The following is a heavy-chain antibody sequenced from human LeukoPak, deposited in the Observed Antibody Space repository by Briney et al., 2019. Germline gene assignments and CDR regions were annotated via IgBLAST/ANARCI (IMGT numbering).Heavy chain of an antibody. Sequence: GGSLRLSCAASGFTVSGKYMSWVRQAPGKGLEWVSVIYSGGSTYYADSVKGRLTISRDNSKNTLYLQMNSLRAEDTAVYYCERFKVGATSAFDYWAQGTLVTVSS. D-gene: IGHD1-26*01. J-gene: IGHJ4*02. CDR2: IYSGGST. V-gene: IGHV3-66*01. CDR3: ERFKVGATSAFDY. CDR1: GFTVSGKY.